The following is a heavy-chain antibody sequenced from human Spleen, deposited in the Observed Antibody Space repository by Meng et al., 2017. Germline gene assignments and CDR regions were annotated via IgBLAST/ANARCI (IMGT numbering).Heavy chain of an antibody. Sequence: QVQLQESGPGLVKPSQTLSLTCTVPGGSISSGGYYWSWIRQYPGKGLEWIGYIHYSGSTYYNPSLKTRVSISVDTSKKQFSLKLNSVTAADTAVYYCARAAPQPLSYASYYFDFWGQGTLVTVSS. CDR3: ARAAPQPLSYASYYFDF. V-gene: IGHV4-31*03. J-gene: IGHJ4*02. CDR2: IHYSGST. CDR1: GGSISSGGYY. D-gene: IGHD2-2*01.